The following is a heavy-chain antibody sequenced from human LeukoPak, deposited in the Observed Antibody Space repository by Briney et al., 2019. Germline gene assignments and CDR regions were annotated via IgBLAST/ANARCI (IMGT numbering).Heavy chain of an antibody. J-gene: IGHJ4*02. V-gene: IGHV4-39*01. D-gene: IGHD5-18*01. CDR2: IHNSEST. CDR1: GGSISTSSYY. Sequence: SETLSLTCTVSGGSISTSSYYWGWIRQPPGKGLEWIGNIHNSESTYYDPSLKSRVTMSVDTSKNQFSLKLSSVTAADTAVYYCARQVTFGYAFAYYFDYWGQGSLVTVSS. CDR3: ARQVTFGYAFAYYFDY.